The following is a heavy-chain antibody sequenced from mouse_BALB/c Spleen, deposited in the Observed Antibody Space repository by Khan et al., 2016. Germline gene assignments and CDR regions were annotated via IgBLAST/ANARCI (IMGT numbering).Heavy chain of an antibody. D-gene: IGHD1-1*02. Sequence: VQLKQSGAELVKPGASVKLSCTASGFNIKDTYMHWVKQRPEQGLEWIGRIEPANGNTKYDPKFQGTATITADTSSNTAYLQLSSLASADTAVYYCATYYGSAAYWGQGALVTVSA. CDR3: ATYYGSAAY. CDR1: GFNIKDTY. CDR2: IEPANGNT. J-gene: IGHJ3*01. V-gene: IGHV14-3*02.